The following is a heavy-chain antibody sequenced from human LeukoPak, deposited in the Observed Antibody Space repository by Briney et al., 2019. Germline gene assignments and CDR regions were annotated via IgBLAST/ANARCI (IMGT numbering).Heavy chain of an antibody. J-gene: IGHJ4*02. D-gene: IGHD2-2*01. V-gene: IGHV3-66*01. CDR2: IYSDFTT. Sequence: GGSLRLSCAASGFTVRSSYLSWVRQAPGKGLEWVSIIYSDFTTYYADSVKGRFTISRDNSRDTLYLQMSSLRAEDTAVYYCTRGKLDASDLYYFDYWGQGTLVSVSS. CDR3: TRGKLDASDLYYFDY. CDR1: GFTVRSSY.